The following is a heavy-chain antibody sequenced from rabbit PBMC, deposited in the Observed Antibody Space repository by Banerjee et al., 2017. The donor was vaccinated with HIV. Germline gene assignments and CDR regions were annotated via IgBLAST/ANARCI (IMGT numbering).Heavy chain of an antibody. Sequence: QSLEESGGDLVKPGASLTLTCTASGFSFSSNYYMCWVRQAPGKGLEWIACIYTGSSGSTYYASWAKGRFTISKTSSPTVTLQMTSLTAADTATYFCARGGGAGDGCDLWGPGTLVTVS. V-gene: IGHV1S40*01. D-gene: IGHD5-1*01. CDR3: ARGGGAGDGCDL. J-gene: IGHJ4*01. CDR1: GFSFSSNYY. CDR2: IYTGSSGST.